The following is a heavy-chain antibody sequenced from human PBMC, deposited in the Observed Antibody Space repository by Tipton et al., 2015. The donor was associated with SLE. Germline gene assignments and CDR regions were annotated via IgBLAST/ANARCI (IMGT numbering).Heavy chain of an antibody. CDR3: ARARIAVAGNYFDY. J-gene: IGHJ4*02. D-gene: IGHD6-19*01. CDR2: IYYSGST. CDR1: GGSVSSGSYY. Sequence: TLSLTCTVSGGSVSSGSYYWSWIRQPPGKGLEWIGYIYYSGSTNYNPSLKSRVTISVDTSKNQFSLKLSSVTAADTAVYYCARARIAVAGNYFDYWGQGTLVTVSS. V-gene: IGHV4-61*01.